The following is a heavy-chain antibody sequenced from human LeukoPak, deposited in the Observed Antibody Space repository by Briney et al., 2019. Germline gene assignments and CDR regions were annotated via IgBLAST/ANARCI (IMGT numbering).Heavy chain of an antibody. D-gene: IGHD3-22*01. Sequence: PGGSLRLSCAASGFTFSNAWMSWVRQAPGKGLEWVSAISGSGGSTYYADSVKGRFTISRDNSKNTLYLQMNSLRAEDTAVYYCAKDLGSSGYYDAFDYWGQGTLVTVSS. J-gene: IGHJ4*02. CDR1: GFTFSNAW. CDR3: AKDLGSSGYYDAFDY. CDR2: ISGSGGST. V-gene: IGHV3-23*01.